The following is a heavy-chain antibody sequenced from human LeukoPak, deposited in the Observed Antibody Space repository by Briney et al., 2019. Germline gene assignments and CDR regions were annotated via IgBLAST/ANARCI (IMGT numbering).Heavy chain of an antibody. J-gene: IGHJ4*02. CDR1: GYSISSGYY. CDR2: IYHSGST. D-gene: IGHD4-17*01. V-gene: IGHV4-38-2*02. Sequence: PSETLSLXCTVSGYSISSGYYWGWILQPPGKGLAWIGSIYHSGSTYYNPSLKSRVTISVDTSKNQFSLKLSSVTAADTAVYYCARALTVTRDYWGQGTLVTVSS. CDR3: ARALTVTRDY.